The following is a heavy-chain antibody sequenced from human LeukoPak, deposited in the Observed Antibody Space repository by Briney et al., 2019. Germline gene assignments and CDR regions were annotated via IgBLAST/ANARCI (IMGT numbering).Heavy chain of an antibody. CDR3: ARECYGSGPADAFDI. V-gene: IGHV3-48*03. J-gene: IGHJ3*02. D-gene: IGHD3-10*01. CDR1: GFTFSSYE. CDR2: ISSSGSTI. Sequence: PGGSLRLSCAASGFTFSSYEMNWVRQAPGKGLEWVSYISSSGSTIYYADSVKGRFTISRDNAKNSLYLQMNSLRAEDTAVYYCARECYGSGPADAFDIWGKGTTVTVSS.